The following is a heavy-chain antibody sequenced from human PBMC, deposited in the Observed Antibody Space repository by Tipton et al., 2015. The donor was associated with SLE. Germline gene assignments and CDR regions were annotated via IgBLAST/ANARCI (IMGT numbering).Heavy chain of an antibody. CDR3: ARDQDDFWSSFDAFDI. CDR2: IYSGGTP. V-gene: IGHV4-59*12. Sequence: GLVKPSETLSLTCTISGDSISYYYWSWIRQTPGKGLEWIGDIYSGGTPSYNPSLKSRATISVDTSKNQFSLRVTYVTAADTAIYYCARDQDDFWSSFDAFDIWGLGTMVTVSS. D-gene: IGHD3-3*01. J-gene: IGHJ3*02. CDR1: GDSISYYY.